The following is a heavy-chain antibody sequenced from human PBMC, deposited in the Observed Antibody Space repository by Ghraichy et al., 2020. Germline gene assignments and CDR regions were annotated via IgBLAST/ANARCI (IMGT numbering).Heavy chain of an antibody. CDR2: IYYSGST. J-gene: IGHJ4*02. V-gene: IGHV4-31*03. CDR3: ARCGDYYDSSGYHRTFDY. Sequence: SETLSLTCTVSGGSISSGGYYWSWIRQHPGKGLEWIGYIYYSGSTYYNPSLKSRVTISVDTSKNQFSLKLSSVTAADTAVYYCARCGDYYDSSGYHRTFDYWGQGTLVTVSS. CDR1: GGSISSGGYY. D-gene: IGHD3-22*01.